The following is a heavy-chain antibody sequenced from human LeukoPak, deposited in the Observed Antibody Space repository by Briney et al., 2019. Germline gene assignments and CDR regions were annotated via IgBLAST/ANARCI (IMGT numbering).Heavy chain of an antibody. D-gene: IGHD3-22*01. J-gene: IGHJ3*02. Sequence: SVKVSCKASGGTFSSYAISWVRQAPGQGLEWMGGIIPIFGTANYAQKFQGRVTITADESTSTAYMELSSLRSEDTAVYYCARGLLGFDDYYDSSGYYAFDIWGQGTMVTVSS. CDR2: IIPIFGTA. V-gene: IGHV1-69*13. CDR1: GGTFSSYA. CDR3: ARGLLGFDDYYDSSGYYAFDI.